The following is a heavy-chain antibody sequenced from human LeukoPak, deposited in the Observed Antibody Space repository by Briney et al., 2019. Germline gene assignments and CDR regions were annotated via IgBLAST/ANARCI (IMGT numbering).Heavy chain of an antibody. Sequence: SETLSLTCAVSGYSISSGYYWGWIRQPPGKGLEWIGSIYHSGSTYYNPSLKSRVTISVDTFKNQFSLKLSSVTAADTAIYYCARRSTSLTLDYWGQGTLVTVSS. D-gene: IGHD2-2*01. V-gene: IGHV4-38-2*01. CDR3: ARRSTSLTLDY. J-gene: IGHJ4*02. CDR2: IYHSGST. CDR1: GYSISSGYY.